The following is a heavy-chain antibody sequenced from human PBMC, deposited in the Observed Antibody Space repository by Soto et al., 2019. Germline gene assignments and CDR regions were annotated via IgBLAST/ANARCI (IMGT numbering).Heavy chain of an antibody. CDR3: TGVAGTNYYYYYGMDV. Sequence: SETLSLTCTVSGGSISSYYWSWIRQPAGKGLEWIGRIYTSGSTNYNPSLKSRVTMSVDTSKNQFSLKLSSVTAADTAVYYCTGVAGTNYYYYYGMDVWGQGTTVTVSS. V-gene: IGHV4-4*07. J-gene: IGHJ6*02. D-gene: IGHD6-19*01. CDR2: IYTSGST. CDR1: GGSISSYY.